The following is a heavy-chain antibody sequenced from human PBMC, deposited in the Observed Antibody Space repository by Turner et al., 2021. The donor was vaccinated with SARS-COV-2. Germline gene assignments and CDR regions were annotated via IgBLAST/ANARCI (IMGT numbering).Heavy chain of an antibody. Sequence: QVQLQQWGAGLLKPSETPSLTCAVYGGSFSGYYWSFIRQPPGKGLEWIGEINHSGNTNYNPSLQSRVITSVDTSKNHFSLKLTSVTAADTAVYYCARGRDDYIWGSPTPTYYFDYWGQGTLVTVSS. V-gene: IGHV4-34*01. CDR3: ARGRDDYIWGSPTPTYYFDY. CDR1: GGSFSGYY. D-gene: IGHD3-16*01. J-gene: IGHJ4*02. CDR2: INHSGNT.